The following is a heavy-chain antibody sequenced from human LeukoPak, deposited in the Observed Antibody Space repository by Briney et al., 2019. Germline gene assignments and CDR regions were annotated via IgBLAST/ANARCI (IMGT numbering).Heavy chain of an antibody. V-gene: IGHV4-59*01. Sequence: PSETLSLTCTVSGGSISSYYWGWIRQPPGKGLEWIGHIYYSGSTNYNPSLKSRVTISVDTSKNQFSLKLSSVTAADTAVYYCARGIVAAAATPWFDPWGQGTLVTVSS. CDR3: ARGIVAAAATPWFDP. CDR1: GGSISSYY. D-gene: IGHD6-13*01. CDR2: IYYSGST. J-gene: IGHJ5*02.